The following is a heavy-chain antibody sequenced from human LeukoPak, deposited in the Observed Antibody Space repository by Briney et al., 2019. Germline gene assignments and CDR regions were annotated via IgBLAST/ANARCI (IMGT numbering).Heavy chain of an antibody. V-gene: IGHV3-15*01. CDR1: GFTFSNAW. Sequence: GGSLRFSCAASGFTFSNAWMSWVRQAPGKGLEWVGRIKSKTDGGTTDYAAPVKGRFTISRDDSKNTLYVQMNSLKTEDTAVYYCTTDSGSYLIDYWGQGTLVTVSS. J-gene: IGHJ4*02. CDR2: IKSKTDGGTT. D-gene: IGHD1-26*01. CDR3: TTDSGSYLIDY.